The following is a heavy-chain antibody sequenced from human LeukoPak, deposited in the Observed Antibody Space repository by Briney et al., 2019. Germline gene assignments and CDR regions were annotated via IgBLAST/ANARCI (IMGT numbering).Heavy chain of an antibody. D-gene: IGHD6-13*01. Sequence: GGSLRLSCAASGFTFSSYWMSWVRQAPGKGLEWVANIKQDGSEKYYVDSVKGRFTISRDNAKNSLYLQMSSLRAEDTAVYYCARDDTLAAAGSEGYYFDYWGQGTLVTVSS. CDR2: IKQDGSEK. CDR1: GFTFSSYW. CDR3: ARDDTLAAAGSEGYYFDY. J-gene: IGHJ4*02. V-gene: IGHV3-7*01.